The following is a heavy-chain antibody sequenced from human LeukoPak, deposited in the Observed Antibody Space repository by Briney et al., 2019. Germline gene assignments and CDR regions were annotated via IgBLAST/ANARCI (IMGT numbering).Heavy chain of an antibody. D-gene: IGHD3-22*01. J-gene: IGHJ3*02. Sequence: SETLSLTCSVSGASISSGNYYWAWIRQSPGKGLEWIARVYYTGSTSYNPSLKSRVTISVDTSRNQFSLRLNSVTAADATMYFCTRGTDISGYYFRGAFHIWGQGTMVTVSS. CDR1: GASISSGNYY. CDR2: VYYTGST. CDR3: TRGTDISGYYFRGAFHI. V-gene: IGHV4-39*01.